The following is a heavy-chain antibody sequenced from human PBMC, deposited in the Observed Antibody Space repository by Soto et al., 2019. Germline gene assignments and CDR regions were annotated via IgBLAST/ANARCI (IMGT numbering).Heavy chain of an antibody. CDR1: GGSISTYY. D-gene: IGHD1-26*01. CDR3: ARWEYYYNGMDV. J-gene: IGHJ6*02. V-gene: IGHV4-59*08. Sequence: QVQLQESGPGLVKPSETLSLTCTVSGGSISTYYWSWIRQPPGKGLEWIGYIYYTGITNYNPSLKRRVTISVDTSKNQFSLKLRSVTAADTAVYYCARWEYYYNGMDVWGQGTTVTVSS. CDR2: IYYTGIT.